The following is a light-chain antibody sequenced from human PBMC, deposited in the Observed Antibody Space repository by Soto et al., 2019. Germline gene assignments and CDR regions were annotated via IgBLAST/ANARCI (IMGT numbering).Light chain of an antibody. J-gene: IGKJ2*01. CDR2: WAS. V-gene: IGKV4-1*01. CDR1: QSVLYSSNNKNY. CDR3: QQYYNTPYT. Sequence: DIMMTQSPDSLAVSLGERATINCKSSQSVLYSSNNKNYLTWYQQKPGQPPKLLIYWASTRESGVPDRFSGSGSETDFTLTISSLHAEDVAVYYCQQYYNTPYTFGQGTKLEIK.